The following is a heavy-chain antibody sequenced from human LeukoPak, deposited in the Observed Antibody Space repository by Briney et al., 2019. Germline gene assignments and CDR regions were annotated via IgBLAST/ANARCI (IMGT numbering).Heavy chain of an antibody. J-gene: IGHJ4*02. CDR1: GGTFSSYA. CDR3: ARSDQWELLRVDY. CDR2: IIPIFGTA. Sequence: SVKVSCTASGGTFSSYAISWVRRAPGQGLEWMGGIIPIFGTANYAQKFQGRVTITADESTSTAYMELSSLRSEDTAVYYCARSDQWELLRVDYWGQGTLVTVSS. V-gene: IGHV1-69*13. D-gene: IGHD1-26*01.